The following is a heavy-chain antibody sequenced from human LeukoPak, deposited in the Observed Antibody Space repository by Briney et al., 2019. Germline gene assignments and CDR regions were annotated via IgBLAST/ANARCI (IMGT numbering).Heavy chain of an antibody. CDR2: IIPIFGTA. CDR1: GGTFSSYA. CDR3: ASQSIAVAAFDI. Sequence: SVKASCKASGGTFSSYAISWVRQAPGQGLEWMGGIIPIFGTAHYAQKFQGRVTITTDESTSTAYMELSSLRSEDTAVYYCASQSIAVAAFDIWGQGTMVTVSS. D-gene: IGHD6-19*01. V-gene: IGHV1-69*05. J-gene: IGHJ3*02.